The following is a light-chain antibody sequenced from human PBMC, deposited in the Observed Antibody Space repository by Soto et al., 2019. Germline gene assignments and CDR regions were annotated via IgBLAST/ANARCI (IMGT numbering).Light chain of an antibody. J-gene: IGLJ2*01. Sequence: QSVLTQQHSTSGTPGQRVTISCSGSSSNIGTNLVYWYQLVPGTAPKLLIYGNEERPSGVPGRFSGSKSGTSASLAISGLQSEDEAEYYCAAWDGSLNGVLFGGGTKLTVL. CDR2: GNE. V-gene: IGLV1-44*01. CDR1: SSNIGTNL. CDR3: AAWDGSLNGVL.